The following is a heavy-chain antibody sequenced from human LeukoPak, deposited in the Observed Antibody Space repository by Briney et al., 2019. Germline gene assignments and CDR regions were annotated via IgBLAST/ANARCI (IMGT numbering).Heavy chain of an antibody. J-gene: IGHJ6*02. V-gene: IGHV4-59*01. D-gene: IGHD6-13*01. Sequence: SETLSLTCTVSGDSISSDYWSWIRQPPGKGLEWIGYIYYSGSTNYNPSLKSRVTISVDTSKNQFSLKLSSVTAADTAVYYCARGASSSSWYRRGNGMDVWGQGTTVTVSS. CDR2: IYYSGST. CDR1: GDSISSDY. CDR3: ARGASSSSWYRRGNGMDV.